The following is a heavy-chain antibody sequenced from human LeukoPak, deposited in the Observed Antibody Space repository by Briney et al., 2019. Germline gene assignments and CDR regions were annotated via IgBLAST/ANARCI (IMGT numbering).Heavy chain of an antibody. D-gene: IGHD2-2*01. V-gene: IGHV1-8*01. Sequence: ASVKVSCKASGYTFTSYDINWVRQATGQGLEWMGWMNPNSGNTGYAQKFQGRVTMTRNTSISTAYMELSSLGSEDTAVYYCARADIVVVPAAGDYCYYYYMDVWGKGTTVTVSS. CDR1: GYTFTSYD. J-gene: IGHJ6*03. CDR2: MNPNSGNT. CDR3: ARADIVVVPAAGDYCYYYYMDV.